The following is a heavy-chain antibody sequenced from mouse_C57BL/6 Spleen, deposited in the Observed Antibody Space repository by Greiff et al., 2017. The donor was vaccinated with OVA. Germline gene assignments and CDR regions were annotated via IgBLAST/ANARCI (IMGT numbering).Heavy chain of an antibody. J-gene: IGHJ4*01. Sequence: VKLVESGPELVKPGASVKISCKASGYAFSSSWMNWVKQRPGKGLEWIGRIYPGDGDTNYNGKFKGKATLTADKSSSTAYMQLSSLTSEDSAVYFCARSNYYYGSSLFYAMDYWGQGTSVTVSS. V-gene: IGHV1-82*01. CDR2: IYPGDGDT. CDR3: ARSNYYYGSSLFYAMDY. D-gene: IGHD1-1*01. CDR1: GYAFSSSW.